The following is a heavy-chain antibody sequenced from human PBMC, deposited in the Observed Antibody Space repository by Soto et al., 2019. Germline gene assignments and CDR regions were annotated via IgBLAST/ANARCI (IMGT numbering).Heavy chain of an antibody. V-gene: IGHV4-59*01. CDR3: AGGYCSGGSCYYYYYMDV. D-gene: IGHD2-15*01. Sequence: SETLSLTCTVSGVSISSYYWSWIRQPPGKGLEWIGYIYYSGSTNYNPSLKSRVTISVDTSKNHFSLKLSSVTAADTAVYYCAGGYCSGGSCYYYYYMDVWGKGTTVTVSS. CDR1: GVSISSYY. CDR2: IYYSGST. J-gene: IGHJ6*03.